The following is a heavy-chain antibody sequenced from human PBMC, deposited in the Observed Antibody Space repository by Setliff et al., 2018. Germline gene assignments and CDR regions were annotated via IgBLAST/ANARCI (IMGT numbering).Heavy chain of an antibody. CDR3: ARGRRGLYGESDY. CDR2: IYHSGST. D-gene: IGHD4-17*01. V-gene: IGHV4-38-2*02. J-gene: IGHJ4*02. Sequence: ETLSLTCTVSGYSISSGYYWGWIRQPPGKGLEWIGSIYHSGSTNYNPSLKSRVTISVDTSKNQFSLKLSSVTAADTAVYYCARGRRGLYGESDYWGQGTLVTVSS. CDR1: GYSISSGYY.